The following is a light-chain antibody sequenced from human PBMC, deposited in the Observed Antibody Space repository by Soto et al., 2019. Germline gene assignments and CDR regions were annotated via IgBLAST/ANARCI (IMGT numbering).Light chain of an antibody. J-gene: IGKJ5*01. CDR3: HQHAYSPLT. Sequence: EIVLTQSPGTLSLSPGERATLSCRASQSVGNNFLSWYQQRPGQAPRLLIYNAFNRAAGISDRFSGSGSGTDFTLTISRLEPEDFALYYCHQHAYSPLTFGQGTRLDMK. CDR2: NAF. V-gene: IGKV3-20*01. CDR1: QSVGNNF.